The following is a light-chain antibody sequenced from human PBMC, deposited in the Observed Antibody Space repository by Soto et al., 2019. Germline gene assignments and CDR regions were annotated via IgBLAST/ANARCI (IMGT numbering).Light chain of an antibody. CDR2: GAS. V-gene: IGKV3-15*01. Sequence: EVVMTQSPATLSVSPGERATLSGRASQSVNANLAWYQQKPGQAPRLLIHGASNRATGIPARFSGSGFGTEFILTISSLQSEDFAVYYCQQNNTWLWTFGQGTKVEI. CDR1: QSVNAN. J-gene: IGKJ1*01. CDR3: QQNNTWLWT.